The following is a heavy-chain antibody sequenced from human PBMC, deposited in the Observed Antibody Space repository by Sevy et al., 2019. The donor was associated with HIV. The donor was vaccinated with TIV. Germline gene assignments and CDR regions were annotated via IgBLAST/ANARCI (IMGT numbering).Heavy chain of an antibody. CDR2: ISYDGSNK. V-gene: IGHV3-30-3*01. CDR3: ARDIAAAGTAYYYYYGMDV. Sequence: GGSLRLSCAASGFTFSSYAMHWVRQAPGKGLEWVAVISYDGSNKYYADSVMGRFTISRDNSKNTLYLQMNSLRAEDTAVYYCARDIAAAGTAYYYYYGMDVWGQGTTVTVSS. J-gene: IGHJ6*02. D-gene: IGHD6-13*01. CDR1: GFTFSSYA.